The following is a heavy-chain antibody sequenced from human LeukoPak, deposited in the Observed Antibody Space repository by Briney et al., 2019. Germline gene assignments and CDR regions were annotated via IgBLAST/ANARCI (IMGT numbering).Heavy chain of an antibody. J-gene: IGHJ4*02. CDR1: GYTFTGYY. V-gene: IGHV1-2*02. CDR3: VRSYIVVVPAAIGY. D-gene: IGHD2-2*01. Sequence: ASVKVSRKASGYTFTGYYMHWVRQAPGQGLEWMGWINPNSGGTNYAQKFQGRVTMTRDTSISTAYMELSRLRSDDTAVYCCVRSYIVVVPAAIGYWGQGTLVTVSS. CDR2: INPNSGGT.